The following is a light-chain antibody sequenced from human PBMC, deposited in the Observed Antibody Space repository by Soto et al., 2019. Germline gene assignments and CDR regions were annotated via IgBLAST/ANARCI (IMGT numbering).Light chain of an antibody. CDR2: DND. Sequence: QSVLTQPPSVSAAPGQTVTISCSGSSSNIGNNYVSWYQQLPGTAPKLLIYDNDKRPSGIPDRFSGSKSVTSATLGITGLQTGDEADYYCGAWDGSLNTQVFGGGTKLTVL. CDR1: SSNIGNNY. CDR3: GAWDGSLNTQV. J-gene: IGLJ2*01. V-gene: IGLV1-51*01.